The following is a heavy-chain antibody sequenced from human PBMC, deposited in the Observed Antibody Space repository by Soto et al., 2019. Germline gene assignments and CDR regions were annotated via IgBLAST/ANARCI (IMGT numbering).Heavy chain of an antibody. CDR2: SRNKANSYTT. D-gene: IGHD2-15*01. Sequence: PGGSLRLSCAASGFTFSDHYMDWVRQAPGKGLEWVGRSRNKANSYTTEYAASVKGRFTISRDDSKTSLYLQMNSLKTEDTAVYFFSRLPPYSTDYRGPGPLVTVFS. CDR1: GFTFSDHY. J-gene: IGHJ4*02. CDR3: SRLPPYSTDY. V-gene: IGHV3-72*01.